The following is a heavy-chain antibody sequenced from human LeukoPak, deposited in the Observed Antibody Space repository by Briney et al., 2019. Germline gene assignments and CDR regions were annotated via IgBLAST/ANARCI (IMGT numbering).Heavy chain of an antibody. D-gene: IGHD6-13*01. J-gene: IGHJ4*02. CDR1: GFTFSSYA. CDR2: ISSNGGST. V-gene: IGHV3-64*01. Sequence: GGSLRLSCAASGFTFSSYAMHWVRQAPGKGLEYVSAISSNGGSTYYANSVKGRFTISRDNSKNTLYLQMGSLRAEDMAVYYCARGRGSSSHWGQGTLVTVS. CDR3: ARGRGSSSH.